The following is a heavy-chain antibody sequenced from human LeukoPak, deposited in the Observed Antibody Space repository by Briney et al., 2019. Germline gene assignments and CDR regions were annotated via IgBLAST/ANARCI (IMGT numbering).Heavy chain of an antibody. J-gene: IGHJ4*02. V-gene: IGHV3-21*01. CDR1: GFTFSSYS. CDR2: ISSSSRYI. CDR3: ARDTRGYSGYDWDYFDY. Sequence: GGSLRLSCAASGFTFSSYSMNWVRQAPGKGLEWVSSISSSSRYIYYADSVKGRFTISRDNAKNSLYLQMNSLRAEDTAVYYCARDTRGYSGYDWDYFDYWGQGTLVTVSS. D-gene: IGHD5-12*01.